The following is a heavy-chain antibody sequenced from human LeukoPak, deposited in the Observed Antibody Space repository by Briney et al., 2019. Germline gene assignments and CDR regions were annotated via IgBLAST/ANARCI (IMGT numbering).Heavy chain of an antibody. J-gene: IGHJ4*02. CDR2: IYYSGST. CDR3: ASGYGSGSYYKRPFDY. D-gene: IGHD3-10*01. V-gene: IGHV4-31*03. CDR1: GGSISSGGYY. Sequence: SETLSLTCTVSGGSISSGGYYWSWIRQHPGTGLEWIGYIYYSGSTYYNPSLKSRVTISVDTSKNQFSLKLSSVTAADTAVYYCASGYGSGSYYKRPFDYWGQGTLVTVSS.